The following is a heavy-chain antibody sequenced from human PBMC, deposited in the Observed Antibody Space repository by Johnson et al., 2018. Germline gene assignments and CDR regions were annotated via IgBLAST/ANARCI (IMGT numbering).Heavy chain of an antibody. CDR2: IIPILGIA. D-gene: IGHD5-12*01. Sequence: QVQLLESGAEVKKPGSSVKVSCKASGGTFSSYAISWVRQAPGQGLEWMGGIIPILGIANYAQKFQGRVTITADKSTSTAYMELSSLRSEDTAVYYCARHSGYDFDKRYYMDVWGKGTTVTVSS. V-gene: IGHV1-69*09. J-gene: IGHJ6*03. CDR1: GGTFSSYA. CDR3: ARHSGYDFDKRYYMDV.